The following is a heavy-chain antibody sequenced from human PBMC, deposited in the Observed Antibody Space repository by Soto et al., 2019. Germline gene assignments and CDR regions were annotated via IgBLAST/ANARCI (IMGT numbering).Heavy chain of an antibody. CDR3: TADLRCGSCYYYGMDV. J-gene: IGHJ6*02. V-gene: IGHV1-69*13. CDR2: IIPIFGTA. Sequence: SVKVSCKASGGTFSSYAISWVRQAPGQGLEWMGGIIPIFGTANYAQKFQGRVTITADESTSTAYMELSSLRSEDTAVYYCTADLRCGSCYYYGMDVWGQGTTVTVSS. CDR1: GGTFSSYA. D-gene: IGHD2-15*01.